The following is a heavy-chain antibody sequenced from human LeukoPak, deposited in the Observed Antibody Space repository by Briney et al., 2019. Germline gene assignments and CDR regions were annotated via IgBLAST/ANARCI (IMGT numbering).Heavy chain of an antibody. V-gene: IGHV3-9*01. D-gene: IGHD6-13*01. CDR2: ISWNSGSI. CDR1: GFTFDDYA. J-gene: IGHJ4*02. Sequence: GGSLRLSCAASGFTFDDYAMHWGRQAPGKGLEGVAGISWNSGSIGYADSVKGRFTISRDNAKNSLYLQMNSLRAEDTALYYCAKDLAAAGTALDYWGQGTLVTVSS. CDR3: AKDLAAAGTALDY.